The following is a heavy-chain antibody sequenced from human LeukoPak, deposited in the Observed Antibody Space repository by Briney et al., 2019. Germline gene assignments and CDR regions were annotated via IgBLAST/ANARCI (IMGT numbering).Heavy chain of an antibody. CDR3: AKDRTVGASYWYFDL. CDR1: GFTFSTYA. CDR2: ISYDGSKR. Sequence: GGSLRLSCAASGFTFSTYAVHWVRQAPGKGLEWVAVISYDGSKRYYADSVKGRFTISRDNSKNTLFLHMNTLRAEDTAIYYCAKDRTVGASYWYFDLWGRGTLVTVSS. D-gene: IGHD1-26*01. J-gene: IGHJ2*01. V-gene: IGHV3-30-3*01.